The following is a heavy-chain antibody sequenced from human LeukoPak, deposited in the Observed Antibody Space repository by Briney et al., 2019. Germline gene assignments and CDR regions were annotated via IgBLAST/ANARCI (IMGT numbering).Heavy chain of an antibody. J-gene: IGHJ4*02. CDR1: GFSFGSFA. CDR3: AIDRECHRRSCFFQS. Sequence: PGGSLRLSCAASGFSFGSFAMSWVRQAPGKGPEWVSGISGSGDATFYADSVKGRFTISRDNSKGTLSLQMNSLRAEDTAVYYCAIDRECHRRSCFFQSWGQGTLVTVSS. V-gene: IGHV3-23*01. CDR2: ISGSGDAT. D-gene: IGHD3-10*01.